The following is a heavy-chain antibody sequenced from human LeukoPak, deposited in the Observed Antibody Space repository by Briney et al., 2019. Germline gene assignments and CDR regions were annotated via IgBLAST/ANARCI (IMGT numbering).Heavy chain of an antibody. D-gene: IGHD2-2*01. CDR3: ARSHAYYYYYYMDV. CDR2: INHSGST. J-gene: IGHJ6*03. CDR1: GGSFSGYY. Sequence: SETLSLTCAVYGGSFSGYYWSWIRQPLGKGLEWIGEINHSGSTNYNPSLKSRVTISVDTSKNQFSLKLSSVTAADTAVYYCARSHAYYYYYYMDVWGKGTTVTVSS. V-gene: IGHV4-34*01.